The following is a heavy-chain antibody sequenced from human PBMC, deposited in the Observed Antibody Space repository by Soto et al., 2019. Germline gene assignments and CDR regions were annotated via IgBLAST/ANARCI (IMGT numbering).Heavy chain of an antibody. D-gene: IGHD6-13*01. V-gene: IGHV3-21*01. J-gene: IGHJ5*02. CDR1: GFSFSYYN. CDR2: ISSSSTYI. CDR3: AGAYSSSWA. Sequence: VGSLRLFCAASGFSFSYYNMNWVRQAPGKGLEWVSSISSSSTYIYYADSVKGRFTISRDNAKNSLYLQMNSLRAEDTAVYYCAGAYSSSWAWGQGTLVTVSS.